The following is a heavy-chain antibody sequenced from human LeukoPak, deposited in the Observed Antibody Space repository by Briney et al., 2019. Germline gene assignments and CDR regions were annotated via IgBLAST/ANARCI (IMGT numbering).Heavy chain of an antibody. D-gene: IGHD6-13*01. CDR2: VSYSGST. V-gene: IGHV4-59*01. CDR1: GGSISSYY. CDR3: ASAGYSSSWLFDN. Sequence: SETLSLTCTVSGGSISSYYWSWVRQPPGKGLEWIGYVSYSGSTDYNPFLKSRVTISVDTSKNQFSLNLSSVTAADTAVYYCASAGYSSSWLFDNWGQGTLVTVSS. J-gene: IGHJ4*02.